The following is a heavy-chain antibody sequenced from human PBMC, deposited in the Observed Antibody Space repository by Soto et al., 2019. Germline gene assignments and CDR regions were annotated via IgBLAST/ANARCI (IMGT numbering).Heavy chain of an antibody. CDR2: IYHSGST. CDR1: GGSISSSNW. V-gene: IGHV4-4*02. J-gene: IGHJ6*02. D-gene: IGHD3-10*02. CDR3: ASVRGQYYYGMDV. Sequence: QVQLQESGPGLVKPSGTLSLTCAVSGGSISSSNWWSWVRQPPGKGLEWIGEIYHSGSTNYNPSLKSRVNXSXDXXKTQFSRKLSSVTAADTAVYYCASVRGQYYYGMDVWGQGTTVTVSS.